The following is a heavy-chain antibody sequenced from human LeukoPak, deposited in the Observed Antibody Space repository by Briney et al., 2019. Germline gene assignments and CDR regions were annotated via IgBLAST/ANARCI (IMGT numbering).Heavy chain of an antibody. J-gene: IGHJ6*02. CDR2: IYYSGST. CDR3: ARRGGRDYGDYENYYYYGMDV. CDR1: GGSISSYY. D-gene: IGHD4-17*01. Sequence: SETLSLTCTVSGGSISSYYWSWIRQPPGKGLEWIGYIYYSGSTNYNPSLKSRVTISVDTSKNQFSRKLSSVTAADTAVYYCARRGGRDYGDYENYYYYGMDVWGQGTTVTVSS. V-gene: IGHV4-59*08.